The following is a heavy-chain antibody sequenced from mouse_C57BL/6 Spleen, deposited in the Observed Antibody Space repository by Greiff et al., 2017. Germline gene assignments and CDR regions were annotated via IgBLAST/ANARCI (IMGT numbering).Heavy chain of an antibody. CDR2: INPNSGGT. D-gene: IGHD2-5*01. J-gene: IGHJ4*01. Sequence: VQLQQSGPELVKPGASVKIPCTASGFTFTDYNMDWVQQSHGKSLEWIGDINPNSGGTIYNQKFKGKATSTVDKSSRTTYMELRNLTAKDTAVYYCARRSNYDYAMDYWGKGTSGTVSS. CDR3: ARRSNYDYAMDY. V-gene: IGHV1-18*01. CDR1: GFTFTDYN.